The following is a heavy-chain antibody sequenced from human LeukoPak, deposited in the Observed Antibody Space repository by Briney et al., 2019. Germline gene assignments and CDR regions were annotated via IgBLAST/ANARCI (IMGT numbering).Heavy chain of an antibody. CDR2: INHSGST. Sequence: PSETLSLTCAVYGGSFSGYYWSWIRQPPGEGLEWIGEINHSGSTNYNPSLKSRVTISVDKSKNQFSLKLSSVTAADTAVFYCARDYITRIYGDYEVGALWGQGTLVTVSS. CDR1: GGSFSGYY. J-gene: IGHJ4*02. D-gene: IGHD4-17*01. CDR3: ARDYITRIYGDYEVGAL. V-gene: IGHV4-34*01.